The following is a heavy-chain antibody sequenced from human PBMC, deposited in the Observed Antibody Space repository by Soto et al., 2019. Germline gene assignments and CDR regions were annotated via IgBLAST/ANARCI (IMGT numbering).Heavy chain of an antibody. Sequence: GPTLVNPTQTLTLTCTFSGFSLSTSGMCVSWIRQPPGKALEWLALIDWDDDKYYSTSLKTRLTISKDTSKNQVVLTMTNMDPVDTATYYCARTRIVGATRHGMDVWGQGTTVTVSS. CDR3: ARTRIVGATRHGMDV. CDR2: IDWDDDK. CDR1: GFSLSTSGMC. D-gene: IGHD1-26*01. J-gene: IGHJ6*02. V-gene: IGHV2-70*01.